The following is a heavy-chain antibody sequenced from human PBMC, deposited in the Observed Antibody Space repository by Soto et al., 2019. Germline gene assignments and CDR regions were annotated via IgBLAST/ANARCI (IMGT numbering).Heavy chain of an antibody. CDR3: ARAGYDILTGQYDY. V-gene: IGHV1-18*01. CDR1: GYTFTSYG. CDR2: ISAYNGNT. J-gene: IGHJ4*02. Sequence: GASVKVSCKASGYTFTSYGISWVRQAPGQGPEWMGWISAYNGNTNYAQKLQGRVTMATDTSTSTAYMELRSLRSDDTAVYYCARAGYDILTGQYDYWGQGTLVTVSS. D-gene: IGHD3-9*01.